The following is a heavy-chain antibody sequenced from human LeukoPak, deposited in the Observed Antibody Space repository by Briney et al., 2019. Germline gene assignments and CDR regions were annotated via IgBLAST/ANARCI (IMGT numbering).Heavy chain of an antibody. CDR1: GGTFSSYA. V-gene: IGHV1-69*06. Sequence: ASVKVSCKASGGTFSSYAISWVRQAPGQGLEWMGGIIPIFGTANYAQKFQGRVTITADKSTSTAYMELSSLRSGDTAVYYCAREAAAAGTQWFDPWGQGTLVTVSS. D-gene: IGHD6-13*01. CDR2: IIPIFGTA. J-gene: IGHJ5*02. CDR3: AREAAAAGTQWFDP.